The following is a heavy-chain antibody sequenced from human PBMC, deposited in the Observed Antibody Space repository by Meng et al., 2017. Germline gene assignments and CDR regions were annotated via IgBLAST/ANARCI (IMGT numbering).Heavy chain of an antibody. J-gene: IGHJ2*01. CDR1: GFTFSSYW. D-gene: IGHD3-10*01. CDR3: AREGVIYWYFDL. Sequence: EVAVVASGGGVVHPGGSLSLFCVGSGFTFSSYWMRWVRQATGKGLEWVANIKQDGSEKYYVDSVKGRFTISRDNAKNSLYLQMNSLRAEDTAVYYCAREGVIYWYFDLWGRGTLVTVSS. V-gene: IGHV3-7*01. CDR2: IKQDGSEK.